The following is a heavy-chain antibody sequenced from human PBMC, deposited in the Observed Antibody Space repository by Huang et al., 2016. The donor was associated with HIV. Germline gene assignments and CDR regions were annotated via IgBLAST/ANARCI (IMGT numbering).Heavy chain of an antibody. Sequence: QLQLQESGPGLVKPSETLSLTCTVSGGSISSSSYYWGWSRQPPGTGLEWLGSIYLSGRTHHNPSRKSRGTISVDTAKNQFSLKLSSVTAADTAVYYCRGDIVVVIAATRYYFDYWGQGTLVTVSS. J-gene: IGHJ4*02. CDR2: IYLSGRT. D-gene: IGHD2-15*01. V-gene: IGHV4-39*01. CDR3: RGDIVVVIAATRYYFDY. CDR1: GGSISSSSYY.